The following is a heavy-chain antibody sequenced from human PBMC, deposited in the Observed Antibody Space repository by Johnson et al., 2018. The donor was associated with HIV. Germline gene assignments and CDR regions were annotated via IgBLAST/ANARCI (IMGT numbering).Heavy chain of an antibody. CDR1: GFTFDDYG. Sequence: EVQLVESGGGVVRPGGSLRLSCAASGFTFDDYGMSWVRQAPGKGLEWVSGINWNGGTTGYADSVKGRFTISRDNAKNSLYLQRNSLRAEDTALYYCARGAYYYDSSGGNDAFDIWGRGTMVTVSS. CDR2: INWNGGTT. V-gene: IGHV3-20*04. CDR3: ARGAYYYDSSGGNDAFDI. J-gene: IGHJ3*02. D-gene: IGHD3-22*01.